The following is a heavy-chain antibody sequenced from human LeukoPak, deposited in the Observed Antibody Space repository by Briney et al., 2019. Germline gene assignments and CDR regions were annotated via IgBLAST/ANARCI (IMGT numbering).Heavy chain of an antibody. CDR2: ISGSGGST. J-gene: IGHJ6*03. V-gene: IGHV3-23*01. CDR1: GFTFSSYA. Sequence: PGGSLRLSCAASGFTFSSYAMSWVRQAPGKGLEWVSAISGSGGSTYYADSVKGRFTISRDNAKNSLYLQMNSLRAEDTAVYYCAREGAIAAAGTGDYYYYYYMDVWGKGTTVTVSS. D-gene: IGHD6-13*01. CDR3: AREGAIAAAGTGDYYYYYYMDV.